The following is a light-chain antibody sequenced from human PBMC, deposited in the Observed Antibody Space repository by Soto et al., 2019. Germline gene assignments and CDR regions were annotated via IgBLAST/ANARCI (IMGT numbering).Light chain of an antibody. CDR1: QSISSW. V-gene: IGKV1-5*03. J-gene: IGKJ1*01. CDR2: KAS. Sequence: DIQMTQSPSTLSASVGDRVTITCRASQSISSWLAWYQQKPGKAPKLLIYKASSLESGVPSRFSGSGSGTEFTLTISSLQPDEFATYYWQQYNSYSRTFGQGTKVEIK. CDR3: QQYNSYSRT.